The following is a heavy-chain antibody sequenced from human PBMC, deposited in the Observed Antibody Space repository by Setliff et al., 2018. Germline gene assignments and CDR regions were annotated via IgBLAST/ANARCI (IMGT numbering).Heavy chain of an antibody. CDR2: IDPSDSYT. V-gene: IGHV5-10-1*01. CDR3: ARQGADYYDSSGYPLGAFDI. J-gene: IGHJ3*02. CDR1: GYSFTSYW. Sequence: RGESLKISCKGSGYSFTSYWISWVRQMPGKGLEWMGRIDPSDSYTNYSPSFQGHVTISADKSISTAYLQWSSLKASDTAMYYCARQGADYYDSSGYPLGAFDIWGQGTMVTVSS. D-gene: IGHD3-22*01.